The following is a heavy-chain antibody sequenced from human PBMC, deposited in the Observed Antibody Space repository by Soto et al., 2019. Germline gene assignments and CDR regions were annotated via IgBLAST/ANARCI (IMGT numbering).Heavy chain of an antibody. CDR1: GFTFSSYS. V-gene: IGHV3-48*02. D-gene: IGHD3-10*01. CDR2: ISSSSSTI. CDR3: ARAPYYYGSGSYKHYYYYYGMDV. J-gene: IGHJ6*02. Sequence: GGSLRLSCAASGFTFSSYSMNWVRQAPGKGLEWVSYISSSSSTIYYADSVKGRFTISRDNAKNSLYLQMNSLRDEDTAVYYCARAPYYYGSGSYKHYYYYYGMDVWGQGTTVTVSS.